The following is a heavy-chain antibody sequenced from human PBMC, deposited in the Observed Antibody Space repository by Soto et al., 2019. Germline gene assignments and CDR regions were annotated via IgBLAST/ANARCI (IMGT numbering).Heavy chain of an antibody. D-gene: IGHD1-7*01. J-gene: IGHJ6*03. CDR2: IYYSGST. CDR3: ARQGELELAYYYYMDV. CDR1: GGSISSSSYY. V-gene: IGHV4-39*01. Sequence: SETLSLTCTVSGGSISSSSYYWGWIRQPPGKGLEWIGIIYYSGSTYYNPSLKSRVTISVDTPKNQFSLKLGSVTAADTAVYYCARQGELELAYYYYMDVWGKGTTVTVSS.